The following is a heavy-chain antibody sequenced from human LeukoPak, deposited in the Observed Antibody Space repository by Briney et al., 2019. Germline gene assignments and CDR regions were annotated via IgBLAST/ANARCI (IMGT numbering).Heavy chain of an antibody. J-gene: IGHJ6*02. CDR2: MNPNSGNT. CDR1: GYTFTSYD. V-gene: IGHV1-8*01. Sequence: PWASVQVSCKASGYTFTSYDINWVRQATGQGLEWMGWMNPNSGNTGYAQKFQGRVTMTRNTSISTAYMELSSLRSEDTAVYYCARNGVVQYYYYYYGMDVWGQGTTVTVSS. CDR3: ARNGVVQYYYYYYGMDV. D-gene: IGHD4-17*01.